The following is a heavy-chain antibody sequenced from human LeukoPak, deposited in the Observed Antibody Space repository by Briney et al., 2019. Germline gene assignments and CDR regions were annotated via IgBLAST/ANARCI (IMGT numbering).Heavy chain of an antibody. V-gene: IGHV4-61*02. CDR2: IYSSGST. Sequence: PSETLSLTCIVSSGSIRSDSYYWSWLRQPAGKGLEWIGRIYSSGSTNYNPSLKSRVFISVDTSKNQFSLELSSVTAADTAVYYCAREGIVVIPAGYSYQIDSWGQGTLVTVSS. CDR3: AREGIVVIPAGYSYQIDS. J-gene: IGHJ4*02. CDR1: SGSIRSDSYY. D-gene: IGHD2-2*01.